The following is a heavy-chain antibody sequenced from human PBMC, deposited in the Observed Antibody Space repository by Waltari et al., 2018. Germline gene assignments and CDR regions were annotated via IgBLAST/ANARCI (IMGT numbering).Heavy chain of an antibody. CDR3: AQGGYYYYFDY. J-gene: IGHJ4*02. Sequence: QVQLQESGPGLVKPSQTLSLTCTVSGGSISSGSYYWSWIRQPAGKGLEWIGYIETSGSTNYTPSLKSRVTISVDTSKNQFSLKLSSVTAADTAVYYCAQGGYYYYFDYWGQGSPVTGSS. CDR2: IETSGST. D-gene: IGHD3-22*01. CDR1: GGSISSGSYY. V-gene: IGHV4-61*09.